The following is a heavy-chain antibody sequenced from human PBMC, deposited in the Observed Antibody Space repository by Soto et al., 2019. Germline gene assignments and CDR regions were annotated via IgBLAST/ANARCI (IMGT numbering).Heavy chain of an antibody. CDR1: SCAIISYY. CDR3: ARGGGYCSSTSCSNPHYYYYGMDV. CDR2: IYYSGST. V-gene: IGHV4-59*12. D-gene: IGHD2-2*01. J-gene: IGHJ6*02. Sequence: SETLSLTCTVPSCAIISYYRSWMWQTPGKGLDLIWYIYYSGSTNYNPSLKSRVTISVDTSKNQFSLKLSSVTAADTAVYYCARGGGYCSSTSCSNPHYYYYGMDVWGQGTTVT.